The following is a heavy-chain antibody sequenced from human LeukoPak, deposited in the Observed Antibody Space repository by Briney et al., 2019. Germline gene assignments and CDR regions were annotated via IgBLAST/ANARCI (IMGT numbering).Heavy chain of an antibody. CDR3: ARLLPWIYCSSTSCHPGTNWFDP. CDR2: ISSSGST. CDR1: GDSISSGDYY. V-gene: IGHV4-61*02. J-gene: IGHJ5*02. Sequence: KPSETLSLTCTVSGDSISSGDYYWSWIRQPAGKGLECIGRISSSGSTNYNPSLKSRVTISVDTSKNQFSLKLSSVTAADTAVYYCARLLPWIYCSSTSCHPGTNWFDPWGQGTLVTVSS. D-gene: IGHD2-2*01.